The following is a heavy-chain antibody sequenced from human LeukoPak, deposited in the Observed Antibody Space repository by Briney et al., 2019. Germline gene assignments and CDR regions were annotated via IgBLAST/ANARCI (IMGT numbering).Heavy chain of an antibody. Sequence: GSLRLSCAASRFTFSSYAMSWVRRAPGKGLEWVSAISGSGDSTYYADSVKGRFTISRDNSKNTLYLQMNSLRAEDTAVYYCAKNQYYDFWSGYGGGYFDYWGQGTLVTVSS. CDR2: ISGSGDST. CDR3: AKNQYYDFWSGYGGGYFDY. D-gene: IGHD3-3*01. J-gene: IGHJ4*02. CDR1: RFTFSSYA. V-gene: IGHV3-23*01.